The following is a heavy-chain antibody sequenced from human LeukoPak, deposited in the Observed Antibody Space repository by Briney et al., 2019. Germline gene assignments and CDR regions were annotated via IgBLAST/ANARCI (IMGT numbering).Heavy chain of an antibody. D-gene: IGHD5-24*01. CDR1: GGSISSSSYY. CDR2: IYYSGST. V-gene: IGHV4-39*07. Sequence: PSETLSLTCTVSGGSISSSSYYWGWLRQPPGKGLEWIGSIYYSGSTYYNPSLKSRVTISVDTSKNQYSLKLSSVTAADTAVYYCAGGGEEMATTDYWGQGTLVTVSS. J-gene: IGHJ4*02. CDR3: AGGGEEMATTDY.